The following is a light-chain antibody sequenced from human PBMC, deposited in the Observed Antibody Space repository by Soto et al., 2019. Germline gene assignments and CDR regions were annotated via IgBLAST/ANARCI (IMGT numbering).Light chain of an antibody. CDR3: MQATRWPWT. CDR2: NVS. Sequence: DVVMTQSPLSLPVTLGQPASISCTSSQSLAHSDGNTYLNWFRQRPGQSPRRLIYNVSNRESGVPDRFSGSGSGTDFTLRISGVEAEDVGVYYCMQATRWPWTFGQGTKVEIK. J-gene: IGKJ1*01. V-gene: IGKV2-30*02. CDR1: QSLAHSDGNTY.